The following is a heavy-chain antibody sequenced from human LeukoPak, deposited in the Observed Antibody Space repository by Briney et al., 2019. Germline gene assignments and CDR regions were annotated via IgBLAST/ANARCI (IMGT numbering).Heavy chain of an antibody. J-gene: IGHJ6*03. Sequence: GGSLSFSGAASGFTSSDSYMSWFRQAPGKGLEWVSDISGSGSTIYYADSVKGRFTISRDNAKNSLYLQMNSLRAEDTAVYYCASGWSGYYNYYYYMDVWGKGTTVTVSS. D-gene: IGHD3-3*01. CDR3: ASGWSGYYNYYYYMDV. V-gene: IGHV3-11*04. CDR1: GFTSSDSY. CDR2: ISGSGSTI.